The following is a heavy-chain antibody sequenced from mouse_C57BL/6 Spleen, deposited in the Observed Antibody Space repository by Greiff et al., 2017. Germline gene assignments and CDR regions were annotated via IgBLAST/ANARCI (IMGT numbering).Heavy chain of an antibody. CDR1: GYTFTEYT. Sequence: VQLQQSGAELVKPGASVKLSCKASGYTFTEYTIHWVKQRSGQGLEWIGWFYPGSGSIKYNEKFKDKATLTADKSSSTAYMELSRLTSEDSAVYFCARPEDPYGSSYGEAMDYWGQGTSVTVSS. CDR2: FYPGSGSI. D-gene: IGHD1-1*01. V-gene: IGHV1-62-2*01. J-gene: IGHJ4*01. CDR3: ARPEDPYGSSYGEAMDY.